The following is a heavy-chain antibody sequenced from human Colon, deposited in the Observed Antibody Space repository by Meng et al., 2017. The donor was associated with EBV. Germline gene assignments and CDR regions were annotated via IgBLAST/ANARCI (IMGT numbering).Heavy chain of an antibody. CDR3: ARTGVGLAFDY. D-gene: IGHD2-8*01. Sequence: PSLLKALGPKSQLCNVPCGTLRNKSRCTLGRQPQVKGLEWIGEISHSGSINYNPCLRGRATISVDMSKKQFSLNLRSVTAADTAVYYCARTGVGLAFDYWGLGTLVTVSS. CDR1: CGTLRNKSR. V-gene: IGHV4-4*03. J-gene: IGHJ4*02. CDR2: ISHSGSI.